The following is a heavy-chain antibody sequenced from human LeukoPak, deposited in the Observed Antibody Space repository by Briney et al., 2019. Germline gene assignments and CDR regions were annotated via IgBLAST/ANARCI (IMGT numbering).Heavy chain of an antibody. Sequence: ASVKVSCKASGYTFTSYGIGWVRQAPGQGLEWMGWISGYSSNTNYAQKLQGRVTMTTDTSTSTAYMELRSLRSDDTAVYYCARGCSSTSCYLLDYWGQGTLVTVSS. J-gene: IGHJ4*02. CDR3: ARGCSSTSCYLLDY. CDR2: ISGYSSNT. D-gene: IGHD2-2*01. CDR1: GYTFTSYG. V-gene: IGHV1-18*01.